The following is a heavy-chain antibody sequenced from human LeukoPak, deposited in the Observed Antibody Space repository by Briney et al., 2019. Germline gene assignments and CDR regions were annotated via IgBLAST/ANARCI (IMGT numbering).Heavy chain of an antibody. D-gene: IGHD7-27*01. CDR3: ARDLSSTSNWEFDY. CDR2: INPNSGGT. CDR1: GYTLIDFF. V-gene: IGHV1-2*06. Sequence: SVKVSCKASGYTLIDFFIHWVPQAPGQGLEWIGRINPNSGGTEYPPNFQGRVTMTRDTSISATYMELNRLTSDDTAVYYCARDLSSTSNWEFDYWGQGTLVTVSS. J-gene: IGHJ4*02.